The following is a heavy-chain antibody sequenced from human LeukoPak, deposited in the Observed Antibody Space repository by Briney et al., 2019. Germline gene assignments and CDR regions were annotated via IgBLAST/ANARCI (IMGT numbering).Heavy chain of an antibody. J-gene: IGHJ2*01. CDR2: IYYSGST. D-gene: IGHD6-19*01. V-gene: IGHV4-59*01. Sequence: SETLSLTCTVSGGSISSYYWSWIRQPPGKGLEWIGYIYYSGSTNYSPSLKSRVTISVDTSKNQFSLKLSSVTAADTAVYYCARDRSGWYESYWYFDLWGRGTLVTVSS. CDR1: GGSISSYY. CDR3: ARDRSGWYESYWYFDL.